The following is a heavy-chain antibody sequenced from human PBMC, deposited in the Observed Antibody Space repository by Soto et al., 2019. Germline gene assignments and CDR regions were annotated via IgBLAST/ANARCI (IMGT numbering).Heavy chain of an antibody. CDR2: IAPYNGHT. CDR1: GYTFTTYG. CDR3: AKTRRPMVVVAIPNDAFDV. Sequence: QVRLVQSGAEVKRPGASVRVSCKASGYTFTTYGVAWVRQAPGQRLEWVGWIAPYNGHTDYTQSLQGRVTMTTDTSTETAYMELRSLRSDDTAVYFCAKTRRPMVVVAIPNDAFDVWGQGTMVTVSS. V-gene: IGHV1-18*01. J-gene: IGHJ3*01. D-gene: IGHD3-22*01.